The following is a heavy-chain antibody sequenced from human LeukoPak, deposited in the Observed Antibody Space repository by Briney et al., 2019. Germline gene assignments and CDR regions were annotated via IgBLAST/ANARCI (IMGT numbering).Heavy chain of an antibody. CDR1: GGSISSGSYY. Sequence: SETLSLTCTVSGGSISSGSYYWSWIRQPAGKGLEWIGRIYTSGSTNYSPSLKSRVTISVDTSKNQFSLKLSSVTAADTAVYYCAKDIRRVAVADWGQGTLVTVSS. CDR3: AKDIRRVAVAD. D-gene: IGHD6-19*01. CDR2: IYTSGST. J-gene: IGHJ4*02. V-gene: IGHV4-61*02.